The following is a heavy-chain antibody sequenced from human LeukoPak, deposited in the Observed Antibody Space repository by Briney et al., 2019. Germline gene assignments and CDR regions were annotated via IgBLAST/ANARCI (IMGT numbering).Heavy chain of an antibody. D-gene: IGHD2-2*01. V-gene: IGHV3-66*04. CDR1: GFTVSSNY. Sequence: QPGGSLRLSCAASGFTVSSNYMSWVRQAPGKGLEWVSVIYSGGSTYYADSVKGRFTISRDNSKNTLYLQMNSLRAEDTAVYYCARLPAYCSSTSCYYDYWGQGTLVTVSS. CDR3: ARLPAYCSSTSCYYDY. J-gene: IGHJ4*02. CDR2: IYSGGST.